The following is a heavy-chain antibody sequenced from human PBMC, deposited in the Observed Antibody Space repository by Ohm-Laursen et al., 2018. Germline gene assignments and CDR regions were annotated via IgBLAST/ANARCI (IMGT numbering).Heavy chain of an antibody. CDR2: IYSTGTT. CDR3: ARRMTGDDAFDI. J-gene: IGHJ3*02. Sequence: SETLSPTCTVSGGSISSGGYYWSWIRQPPGKGLEWIGYIYSTGTTNYNPSLKSRVTISVDTSKNQFSLKLSSVTAADTAVYYCARRMTGDDAFDIWGQGTMVTVSS. D-gene: IGHD7-27*01. CDR1: GGSISSGGYY. V-gene: IGHV4-61*08.